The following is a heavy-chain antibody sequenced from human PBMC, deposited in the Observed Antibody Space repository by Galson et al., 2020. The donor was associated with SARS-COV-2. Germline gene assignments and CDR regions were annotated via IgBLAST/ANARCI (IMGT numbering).Heavy chain of an antibody. CDR2: ISSTGGST. J-gene: IGHJ3*01. Sequence: GGSLRLSCAASGFTFSTYAMSWVRQAPGKGLEWVSYISSTGGSTYYARSVKGRFTISRDNSKNTLYLHMNSLRAEDTAIFYCASTFDIWFWVNNDGFDVWGQGTMVTVSS. CDR1: GFTFSTYA. D-gene: IGHD3-10*01. V-gene: IGHV3-23*01. CDR3: ASTFDIWFWVNNDGFDV.